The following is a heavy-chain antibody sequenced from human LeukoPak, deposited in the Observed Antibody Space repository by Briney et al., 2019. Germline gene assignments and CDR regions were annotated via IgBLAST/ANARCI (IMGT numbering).Heavy chain of an antibody. CDR2: IRYDGSNK. Sequence: GGSLRLSCAASGFTFSSYGMHWVRQAPGKGLEWVAFIRYDGSNKYYAASVKGRFTISRDNSKNTLYLQMNSLRAEDTAVYYCAKDSDYWGQGTLVTVSS. CDR3: AKDSDY. J-gene: IGHJ4*02. CDR1: GFTFSSYG. V-gene: IGHV3-30*02.